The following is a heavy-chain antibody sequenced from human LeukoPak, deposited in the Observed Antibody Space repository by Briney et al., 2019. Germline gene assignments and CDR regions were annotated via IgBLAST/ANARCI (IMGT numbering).Heavy chain of an antibody. J-gene: IGHJ3*02. Sequence: GGSLRLSCAASGFTFSSYAMSWVRQAPGKGLEWVSAISYSGGSTYYADSVSGRFTISRDNYKNPLYLQMNSPRAEDTALYYCAKDTILSEYAFDIWGQGTMVTVSS. CDR2: ISYSGGST. CDR1: GFTFSSYA. CDR3: AKDTILSEYAFDI. D-gene: IGHD3-9*01. V-gene: IGHV3-23*01.